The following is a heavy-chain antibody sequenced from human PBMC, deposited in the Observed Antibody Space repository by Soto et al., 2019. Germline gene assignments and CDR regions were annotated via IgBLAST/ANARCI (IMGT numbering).Heavy chain of an antibody. CDR3: ARDHAGSGWYRFDY. CDR1: GYTFTRYS. V-gene: IGHV1-18*01. D-gene: IGHD6-13*01. Sequence: QVQLVQSGAEVKKPGASVKVSCKTSGYTFTRYSISWVRQAPGQGLEWMGWISAYNGDTNYAQNLQGRVTMTTDASTSTAYMEVRSLRSDDTAMYYCARDHAGSGWYRFDYWGQGTLVTVSS. CDR2: ISAYNGDT. J-gene: IGHJ4*02.